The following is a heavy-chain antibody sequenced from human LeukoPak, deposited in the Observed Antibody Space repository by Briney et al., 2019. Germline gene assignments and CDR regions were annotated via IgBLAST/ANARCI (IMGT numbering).Heavy chain of an antibody. V-gene: IGHV3-21*01. CDR3: ARTYDSRGYYPYYFDY. D-gene: IGHD3-22*01. CDR1: GFTFSGYS. CDR2: ISSSSSYI. Sequence: GGSLRLSCAASGFTFSGYSMNWVRQAPGKGLEWVSSISSSSSYIYYADSVKGRFTISRDNAKNSLYLQKNSLRAEDTAVYYCARTYDSRGYYPYYFDYWGQGTLVTVSS. J-gene: IGHJ4*02.